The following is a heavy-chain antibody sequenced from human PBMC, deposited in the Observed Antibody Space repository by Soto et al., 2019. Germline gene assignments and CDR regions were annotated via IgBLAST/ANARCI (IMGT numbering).Heavy chain of an antibody. J-gene: IGHJ5*02. CDR3: ARGLEQQLSLYWFDP. CDR2: INHSGST. Sequence: SETLSLICAVYGGSFSGYYWSWIRQPPGKGLEWIGEINHSGSTNYNPSLKSRVTISVDTSKNQFSLKLSSVTAADTAVYYCARGLEQQLSLYWFDPWGQGTLVTVS. D-gene: IGHD6-13*01. CDR1: GGSFSGYY. V-gene: IGHV4-34*01.